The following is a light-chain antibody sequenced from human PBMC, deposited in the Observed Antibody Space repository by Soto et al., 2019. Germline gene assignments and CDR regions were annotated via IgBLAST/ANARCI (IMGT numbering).Light chain of an antibody. CDR3: QQYHYWWT. Sequence: EIVMTQSPATLSVSTGETATLSCRASQSVSNNLAWFQQKPGQVPRLLIYGASNRATGVSARFSGSGSGTEFTLTISSLQSEDFAVYYCQQYHYWWTFGQGTKV. J-gene: IGKJ1*01. CDR2: GAS. V-gene: IGKV3-15*01. CDR1: QSVSNN.